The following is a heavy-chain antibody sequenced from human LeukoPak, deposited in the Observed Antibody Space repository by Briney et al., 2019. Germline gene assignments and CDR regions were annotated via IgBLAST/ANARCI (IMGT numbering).Heavy chain of an antibody. CDR1: GYTFTSYY. V-gene: IGHV1-46*01. D-gene: IGHD3-10*01. CDR2: INPSGGST. J-gene: IGHJ4*02. Sequence: ASVKVSCKASGYTFTSYYMHWVRQAPGQGLEWMGIINPSGGSTSYAQKFQGRVTMTRDTSTSTVYMELSSLRSEDTAGYYCARESGSMVRGDKDFDYWGQGTLVTVSS. CDR3: ARESGSMVRGDKDFDY.